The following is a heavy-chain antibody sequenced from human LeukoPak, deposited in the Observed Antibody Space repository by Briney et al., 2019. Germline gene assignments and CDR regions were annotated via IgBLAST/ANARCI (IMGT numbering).Heavy chain of an antibody. CDR2: IYHRGST. CDR3: ARVLGSSVVAYYFDY. V-gene: IGHV4-38-2*02. D-gene: IGHD1-26*01. J-gene: IGHJ4*02. CDR1: GYSISSGYY. Sequence: SETLSLTCTVSGYSISSGYYWGWIRQPPGKGLEWIGRIYHRGSTYYNPSLKSRVTISVATSKNQFSLKLSSVTAADTAVYYCARVLGSSVVAYYFDYWGQGTLVTVSS.